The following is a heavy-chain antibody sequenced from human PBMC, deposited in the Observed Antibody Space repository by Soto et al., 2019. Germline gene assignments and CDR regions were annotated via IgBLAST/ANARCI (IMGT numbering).Heavy chain of an antibody. V-gene: IGHV3-23*01. CDR3: ARWLGYGPHFDY. Sequence: HPGGSLRLSCAASGFTFSGYAMSWVRQAPGKGLEWVSVIHGGGNSAYYADSVKGRFTISRDNSKNTLYLQMSSLRGEDTAVYYCARWLGYGPHFDYWGQGTLVTVSS. J-gene: IGHJ4*02. D-gene: IGHD5-12*01. CDR1: GFTFSGYA. CDR2: IHGGGNSA.